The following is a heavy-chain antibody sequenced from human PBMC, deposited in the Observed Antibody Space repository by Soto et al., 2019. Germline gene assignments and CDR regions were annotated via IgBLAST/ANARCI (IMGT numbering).Heavy chain of an antibody. D-gene: IGHD1-20*01. CDR1: GFSFSGSA. CDR2: IRSRADSYAT. Sequence: EVQLVESGGGLVQPGGSLKLSCAASGFSFSGSAIQWVRQASGKGLEWVGRIRSRADSYATSYTASVKGRFTVSRDDSQKTAYLQMSNMKAEDTAVYYCSIVITTTTSYAFDIWGQGTLVTVSS. CDR3: SIVITTTTSYAFDI. J-gene: IGHJ3*02. V-gene: IGHV3-73*01.